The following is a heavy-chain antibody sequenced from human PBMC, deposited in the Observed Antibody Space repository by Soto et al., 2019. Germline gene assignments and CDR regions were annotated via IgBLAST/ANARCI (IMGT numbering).Heavy chain of an antibody. V-gene: IGHV4-30-2*06. J-gene: IGHJ5*02. D-gene: IGHD2-2*01. CDR1: GGSISSGDPS. Sequence: PSEALSPTCPVSGGSISSGDPSWSWIRQSPGKGLEWIGYISSIGSTYYNPSLKSRVTISADRSKDQFSLKLSSVTAADTAVYYCARGNIVVVPAAQGENWFDPWGQGTLVTVSS. CDR3: ARGNIVVVPAAQGENWFDP. CDR2: ISSIGST.